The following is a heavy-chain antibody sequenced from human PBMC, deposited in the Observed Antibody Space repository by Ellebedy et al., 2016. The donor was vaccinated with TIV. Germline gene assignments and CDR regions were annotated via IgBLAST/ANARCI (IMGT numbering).Heavy chain of an antibody. CDR1: GFIFNNYA. Sequence: GESLKISCAASGFIFNNYAMNWVRQVPGKGLEWVGRIKSKTDGGTTDYAAPVKGRFTISRDDSKDTRYLQMNSLKTEDTAVYYCTTGIRLSDYWGQGTLVTVSS. J-gene: IGHJ4*02. V-gene: IGHV3-15*01. CDR3: TTGIRLSDY. CDR2: IKSKTDGGTT. D-gene: IGHD2/OR15-2a*01.